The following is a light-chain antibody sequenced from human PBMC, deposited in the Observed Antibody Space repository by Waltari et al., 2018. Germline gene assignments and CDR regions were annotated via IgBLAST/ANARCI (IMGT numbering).Light chain of an antibody. Sequence: VMTQSPESLAVSLGERATINCKFSHSVLYSSNNKNYLAWYQQKPGQPPKLLIYWASTRESGVPDRFSGSGSGTDFTLTISSLQAEDVAVYYCQQYYDVPFAFGPGTKVNIK. J-gene: IGKJ3*01. V-gene: IGKV4-1*01. CDR2: WAS. CDR1: HSVLYSSNNKNY. CDR3: QQYYDVPFA.